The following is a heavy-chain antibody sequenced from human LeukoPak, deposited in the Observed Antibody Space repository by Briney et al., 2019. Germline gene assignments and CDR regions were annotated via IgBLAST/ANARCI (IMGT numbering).Heavy chain of an antibody. CDR2: ISGSGGST. D-gene: IGHD3-9*01. J-gene: IGHJ4*02. CDR3: AKLDILTGYSLFDY. Sequence: GGSLRLSCAASGFTFSSYAMSWVRQAPGKGLEWVSAISGSGGSTYYADSVKGRFTISRDNSKNTLYLQMNSLRAEDTAVYYCAKLDILTGYSLFDYWGQGTLVTVSP. CDR1: GFTFSSYA. V-gene: IGHV3-23*01.